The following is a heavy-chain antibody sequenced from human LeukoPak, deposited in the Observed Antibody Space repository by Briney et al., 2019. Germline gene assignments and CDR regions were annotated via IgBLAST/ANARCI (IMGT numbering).Heavy chain of an antibody. CDR2: INHSGST. V-gene: IGHV4-34*01. D-gene: IGHD3-22*01. CDR1: GGSFSGYY. J-gene: IGHJ4*02. Sequence: PSETLSLTCAVYGGSFSGYYWSWIRQPPGKGLEWTGEINHSGSTNYNPSLKSRVTISVDTSKNQFSLKLSSVTAADTAVYYCARTRRRNYYDSSGYYCFDYWGQGTLVTVSS. CDR3: ARTRRRNYYDSSGYYCFDY.